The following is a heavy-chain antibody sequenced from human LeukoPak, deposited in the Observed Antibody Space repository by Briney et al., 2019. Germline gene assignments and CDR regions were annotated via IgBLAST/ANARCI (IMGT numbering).Heavy chain of an antibody. CDR2: IYHSGST. CDR1: GYSISSGYF. J-gene: IGHJ5*02. Sequence: SETLSLTCTVSGYSISSGYFWGWIRQPPGKRLEWIGSIYHSGSTYYNPSLKSRVTILIATSKNQFSLKLSSVTAADTAVYYCARDAAYSSGNNWFDPWGQGTLVTVSS. D-gene: IGHD6-19*01. CDR3: ARDAAYSSGNNWFDP. V-gene: IGHV4-38-2*02.